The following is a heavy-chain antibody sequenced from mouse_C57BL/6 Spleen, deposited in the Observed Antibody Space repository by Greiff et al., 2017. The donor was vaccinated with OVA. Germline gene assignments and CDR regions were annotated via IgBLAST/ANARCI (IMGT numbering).Heavy chain of an antibody. CDR2: IYPGSGST. D-gene: IGHD3-2*02. J-gene: IGHJ4*01. CDR1: GYTFTSYW. V-gene: IGHV1-55*01. Sequence: QVQLQQPGAELVKPGASVKMSCKASGYTFTSYWITWVKQRPGQGLEWIGDIYPGSGSTTYNEKFKSKATLTVDTSSSTAYMQLSSLTSEDSAVYYCARFSSEYAMDYWGQGTSVTVSS. CDR3: ARFSSEYAMDY.